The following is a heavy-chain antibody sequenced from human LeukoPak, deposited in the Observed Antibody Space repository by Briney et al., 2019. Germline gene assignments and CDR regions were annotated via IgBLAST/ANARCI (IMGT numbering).Heavy chain of an antibody. J-gene: IGHJ4*02. CDR1: GYTFTGYY. CDR3: AREPYDYGVQFDY. CDR2: INPNSGDT. Sequence: ASVKVSCTASGYTFTGYYMHWVRQAPGQGLEWMGWINPNSGDTNYAQKFQGRVTMTRDTSISTAYMELSRLRADDTAVYYCAREPYDYGVQFDYWGQGTLVTVSS. V-gene: IGHV1-2*02. D-gene: IGHD4-17*01.